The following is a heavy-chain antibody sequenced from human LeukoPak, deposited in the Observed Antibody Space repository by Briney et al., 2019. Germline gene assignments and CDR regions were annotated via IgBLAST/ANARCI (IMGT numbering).Heavy chain of an antibody. J-gene: IGHJ4*02. Sequence: PGGSLRLSCAASGFTFSRYAMSWVRQAPGKGLEWVSAISGSGASTNYADSVKGRFAISRDNSKTTMYLQMNSLRAEDTAVYFCAKDLRSLRSATDAHYFDSWGQGTLVTVSS. V-gene: IGHV3-23*01. CDR3: AKDLRSLRSATDAHYFDS. CDR1: GFTFSRYA. CDR2: ISGSGAST. D-gene: IGHD6-13*01.